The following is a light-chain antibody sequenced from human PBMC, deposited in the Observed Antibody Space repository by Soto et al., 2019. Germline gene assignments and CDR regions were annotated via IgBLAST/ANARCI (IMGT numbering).Light chain of an antibody. J-gene: IGKJ3*01. CDR2: DAS. CDR1: QSISSW. CDR3: QQSYNLKFT. Sequence: DIQMTQSPSTLSASVGDRVTITCRASQSISSWLAWYQQKPGKAPKLLIYDASSLESGVPSRFSGSGSGTEFTLTISSLQPDDFATYYCQQSYNLKFTFGPGTKVDIK. V-gene: IGKV1-5*01.